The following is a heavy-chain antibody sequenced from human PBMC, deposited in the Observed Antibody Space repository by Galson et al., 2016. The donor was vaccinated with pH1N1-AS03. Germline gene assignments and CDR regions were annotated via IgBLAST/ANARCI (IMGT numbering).Heavy chain of an antibody. CDR3: TRSRSYIINLDFFDY. V-gene: IGHV2-5*02. CDR2: IYWDDDK. J-gene: IGHJ4*02. D-gene: IGHD3-10*01. CDR1: GFSLATSGVG. Sequence: PALVTPTQTLTLTCAFSGFSLATSGVGVGWIRQPPGKALEWLALIYWDDDKLYNPSLKSRLTVTKDTSKNLVVLTLTDMDPVDTATYFCTRSRSYIINLDFFDYCGQGTLVTVSS.